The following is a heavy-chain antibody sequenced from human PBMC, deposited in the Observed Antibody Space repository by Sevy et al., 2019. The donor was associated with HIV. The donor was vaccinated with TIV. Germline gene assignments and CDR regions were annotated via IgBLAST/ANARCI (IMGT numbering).Heavy chain of an antibody. J-gene: IGHJ6*03. Sequence: ASVKVSCKGSGYSFTSYWIGWVRQMPGKGLEWMGIIYPGDSDTRYSPSFQGQVTISADKSISTAYLQWSSLKASDTAMYYGAGRSLGYGSSGYDYYYYYRDVWGKGPRSPSP. CDR1: GYSFTSYW. V-gene: IGHV5-51*01. CDR2: IYPGDSDT. CDR3: AGRSLGYGSSGYDYYYYYRDV. D-gene: IGHD6-13*01.